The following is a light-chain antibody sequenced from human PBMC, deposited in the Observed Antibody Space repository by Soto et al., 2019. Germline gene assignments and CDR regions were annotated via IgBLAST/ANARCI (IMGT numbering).Light chain of an antibody. CDR2: GAS. J-gene: IGKJ4*01. CDR3: HQDYTLPLT. Sequence: EIVMTQSPATLSLSPGERVTLSCRASQSISNTYLSWYQQKPGQAPRLLIYGASTRATGVPARFSGSGSGTDFTLTISGLQPEDVAVYYCHQDYTLPLTFGGGTKVEIK. CDR1: QSISNTY. V-gene: IGKV3D-7*01.